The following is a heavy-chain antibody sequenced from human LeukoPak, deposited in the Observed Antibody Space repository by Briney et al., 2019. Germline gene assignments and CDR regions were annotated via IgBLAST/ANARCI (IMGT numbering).Heavy chain of an antibody. D-gene: IGHD3-9*01. CDR1: GFTFSSYS. CDR3: ALIPYYDILTGSAYYFDY. V-gene: IGHV3-21*01. CDR2: ISSSNSYL. J-gene: IGHJ4*02. Sequence: GGSLRLSCAASGFTFSSYSMNWVRQAPGKGLEWVSSISSSNSYLYYADSVRGRFTISRDNAKNSLYLQMNSLRAEDTAVYYCALIPYYDILTGSAYYFDYWGQGTLVTVSS.